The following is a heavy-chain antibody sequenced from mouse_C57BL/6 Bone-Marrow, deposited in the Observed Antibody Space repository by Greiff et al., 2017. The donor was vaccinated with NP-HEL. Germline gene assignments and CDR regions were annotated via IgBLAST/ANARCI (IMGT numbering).Heavy chain of an antibody. Sequence: EVKLVESGGGLVKPGGSLKLSCAASGFTFSSYAMSWVRQTPEKRLEWVATISDGGSYTYYPDNVKGRFTISRDNAKNNLYLQMSHLKSEDTAMYYCARDLDDDGAYWGQGNLVTVSA. CDR3: ARDLDDDGAY. CDR2: ISDGGSYT. D-gene: IGHD2-3*01. J-gene: IGHJ3*01. CDR1: GFTFSSYA. V-gene: IGHV5-4*01.